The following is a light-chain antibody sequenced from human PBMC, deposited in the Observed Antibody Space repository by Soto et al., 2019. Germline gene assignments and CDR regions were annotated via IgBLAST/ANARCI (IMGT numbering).Light chain of an antibody. CDR2: DAS. CDR1: QSISSW. V-gene: IGKV1-5*01. J-gene: IGKJ1*01. CDR3: QQYNSYSRT. Sequence: DIQMTQSPSPLSASVGVRVTITCRASQSISSWLAWYQQKPGKAPKLMIYDASSLESGVPSRFSGSGSGTEFTLTISSLQPDDVATYYCQQYNSYSRTLGQGTKVDIK.